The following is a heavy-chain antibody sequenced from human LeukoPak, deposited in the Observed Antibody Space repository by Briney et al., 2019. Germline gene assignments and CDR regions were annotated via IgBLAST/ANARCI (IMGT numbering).Heavy chain of an antibody. CDR2: ISYDGSNK. Sequence: QPGGSLRLSCAASGFTFSSYAMHWVRQAPGKGLEWVAVISYDGSNKYYADSVKGRFTISRDNSKNTLYLQMNSLRAEDTAVYYCARLLWSGGFDIWGQGTMVTASS. V-gene: IGHV3-30-3*01. J-gene: IGHJ3*02. D-gene: IGHD3-10*01. CDR3: ARLLWSGGFDI. CDR1: GFTFSSYA.